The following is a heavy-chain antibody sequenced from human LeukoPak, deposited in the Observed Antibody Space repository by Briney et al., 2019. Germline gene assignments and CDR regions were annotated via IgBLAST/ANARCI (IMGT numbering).Heavy chain of an antibody. CDR3: ARDTGITMVRGDC. D-gene: IGHD3-10*01. CDR1: GYTFTGYY. V-gene: IGHV1-2*02. Sequence: GASVKVSCKASGYTFTGYYMHWVRQAPGQGLEWMGWINPNSGGTNCAQKFQGGVTMTRDTSISTAYMELSRLRSDDTAVYYCARDTGITMVRGDCWGQGTLVTVSS. CDR2: INPNSGGT. J-gene: IGHJ4*02.